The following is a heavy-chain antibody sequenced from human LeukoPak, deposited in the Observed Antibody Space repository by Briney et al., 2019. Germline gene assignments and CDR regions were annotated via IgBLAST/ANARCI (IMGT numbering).Heavy chain of an antibody. V-gene: IGHV4-39*01. Sequence: SETLSLTCTVSGGSISSSSYYWGWIRQPPGKGLEWIGSIYYSGSTYYNPSLKSRVTISVDTSKNQFSLKLSSVTAADTAVYYCARHPTEGYWYPYFDYWGQGTLVTVSS. CDR2: IYYSGST. CDR1: GGSISSSSYY. D-gene: IGHD3-22*01. CDR3: ARHPTEGYWYPYFDY. J-gene: IGHJ4*02.